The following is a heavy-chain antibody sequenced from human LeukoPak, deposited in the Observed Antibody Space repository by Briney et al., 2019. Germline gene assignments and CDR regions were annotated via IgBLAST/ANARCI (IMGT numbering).Heavy chain of an antibody. CDR3: VGWLRFVDY. CDR1: GGSISSGGYS. V-gene: IGHV4-30-2*01. D-gene: IGHD5-12*01. J-gene: IGHJ4*02. Sequence: ASETLSLTCAVSGGSISSGGYSWSWIRQPPGKGLEWIGYIYHSGSTYYNPSLKSRVTISVDRSKNQFSLKLSSVTAADTAVYYCVGWLRFVDYWGQGTLVTVSS. CDR2: IYHSGST.